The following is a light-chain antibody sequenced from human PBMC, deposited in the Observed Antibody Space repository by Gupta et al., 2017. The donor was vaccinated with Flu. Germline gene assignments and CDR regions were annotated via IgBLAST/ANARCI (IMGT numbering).Light chain of an antibody. CDR3: LPT. J-gene: IGKJ1*01. CDR2: AAA. Sequence: DIQMTHSPYSLSASVGDRVTITCRASQSSSSYLNGYQQKPGKAPKLLIYAAASLKRGVPSRFSGSGSGTDFALTISSRQHEDLASYGCLPTFGQGTKVEIK. V-gene: IGKV1-39*01. CDR1: QSSSSY.